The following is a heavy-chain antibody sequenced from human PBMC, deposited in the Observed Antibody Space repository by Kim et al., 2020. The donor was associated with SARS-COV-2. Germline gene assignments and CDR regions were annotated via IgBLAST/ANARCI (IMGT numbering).Heavy chain of an antibody. J-gene: IGHJ6*02. CDR2: IYSGGST. V-gene: IGHV3-53*01. D-gene: IGHD1-26*01. CDR3: AREGWYSGSYGVYGMDV. Sequence: GGSLRLSCAASGFTVSSNYMSWVRQAPGKGLEWVSVIYSGGSTYYADSVKGRFTISRDNSKNTLYLQMNSLRAEDTAVYYCAREGWYSGSYGVYGMDVWGQGTTVTVSS. CDR1: GFTVSSNY.